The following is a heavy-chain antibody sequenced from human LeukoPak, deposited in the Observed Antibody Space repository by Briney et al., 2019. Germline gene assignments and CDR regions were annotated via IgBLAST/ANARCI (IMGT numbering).Heavy chain of an antibody. D-gene: IGHD5-24*01. V-gene: IGHV1-69*05. CDR2: IIPICCTA. Sequence: SVRVSCKASGGTFSSYAISWVRQAPGQGLEWMGGIIPICCTANYAQKLQGRVTITTDESTSTAYMELNSLRSEDTAVYYCARDSIGRDGYNYYDYYYMDVWGKGTTVTVSS. CDR1: GGTFSSYA. J-gene: IGHJ6*03. CDR3: ARDSIGRDGYNYYDYYYMDV.